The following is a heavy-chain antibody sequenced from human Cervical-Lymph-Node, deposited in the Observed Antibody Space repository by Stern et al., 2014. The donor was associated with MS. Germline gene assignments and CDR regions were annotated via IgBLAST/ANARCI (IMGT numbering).Heavy chain of an antibody. CDR1: GYTFTNYY. Sequence: QMQLVQSGAEVKKPGASVKVSCKASGYTFTNYYMHWVRQAPGQGLEWLGIINPSGGSTSYAQKFQGRVTMTRDTSTNTVYMELSSLRSEDTAVYYCAREVAGHRLGMMDVWGQGTTVTVSS. J-gene: IGHJ6*02. CDR3: AREVAGHRLGMMDV. D-gene: IGHD6-19*01. V-gene: IGHV1-46*01. CDR2: INPSGGST.